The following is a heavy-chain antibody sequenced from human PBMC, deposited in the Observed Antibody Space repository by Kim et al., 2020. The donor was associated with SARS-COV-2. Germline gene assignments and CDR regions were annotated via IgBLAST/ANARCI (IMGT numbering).Heavy chain of an antibody. J-gene: IGHJ4*02. CDR3: ARAWSGSYPDYFDY. D-gene: IGHD1-26*01. V-gene: IGHV4-61*02. CDR2: IYTSGST. CDR1: GGSISSGSYY. Sequence: SETLSLTCTVSGGSISSGSYYWSWIRQPAGKGLEWIGRIYTSGSTNYNPSLKSRVTISVDTSKNQFSLKLSSVTAADTAVYYCARAWSGSYPDYFDYWGQGTLVTVSS.